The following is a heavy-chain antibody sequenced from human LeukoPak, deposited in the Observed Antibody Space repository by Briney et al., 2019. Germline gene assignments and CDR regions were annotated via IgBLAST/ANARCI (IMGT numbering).Heavy chain of an antibody. CDR2: INPNSGGT. J-gene: IGHJ4*02. V-gene: IGHV1-2*02. CDR1: GYTFTGYY. CDR3: ARAINSWLLLDLDY. D-gene: IGHD3-22*01. Sequence: ASVKVSCKASGYTFTGYYMHWVRQAPGQGLEWMGWINPNSGGTKYAQKFQGRVTMTRNTSISTAYMDLSRLRGDDTAVFSCARAINSWLLLDLDYWGQGTLVTVSS.